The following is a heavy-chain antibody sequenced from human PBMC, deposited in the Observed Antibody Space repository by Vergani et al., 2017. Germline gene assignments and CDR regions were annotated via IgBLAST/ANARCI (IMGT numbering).Heavy chain of an antibody. CDR3: ARVDTXVPATSHFYYMDV. CDR1: GGSISSGDHC. CDR2: IFYSGTT. D-gene: IGHD6-25*01. Sequence: QVQLQESGPGVVKPSQTLPLTCAVSGGSISSGDHCWTWIRQRPGKGLGWIGYIFYSGTTYDNPSLRSRLTISVDTSQNQFCLKLRSVTAADTAVYYGARVDTXVPATSHFYYMDVWGKGTTVVVSS. V-gene: IGHV4-31*11. J-gene: IGHJ6*03.